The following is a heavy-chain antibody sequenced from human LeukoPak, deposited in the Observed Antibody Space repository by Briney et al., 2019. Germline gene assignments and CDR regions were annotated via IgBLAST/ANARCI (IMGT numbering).Heavy chain of an antibody. CDR3: ARDVKWELMRWFDP. CDR2: IYTSGST. D-gene: IGHD1-26*01. J-gene: IGHJ5*02. CDR1: GGSISSYY. Sequence: SETLSLTCTVSGGSISSYYWSWIRQPAGKGLEWIGRIYTSGSTNYNPSLKSRVTMSVDTSKNQFSLKLSSVTAADTAVYYCARDVKWELMRWFDPWGQGTLVTVSS. V-gene: IGHV4-4*07.